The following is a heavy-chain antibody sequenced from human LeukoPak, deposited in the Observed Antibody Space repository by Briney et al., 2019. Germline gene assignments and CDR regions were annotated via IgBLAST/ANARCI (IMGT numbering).Heavy chain of an antibody. Sequence: PGGSLRLSCAASGFTFSSYAMSWVRQAPGKGLEWVSAISGSGSTTYYAASVKGGFTFSGDNSTNTLFLQMHSLTAEETAIYSCARPRLEHCSGGSCFDAFDIWGQGTMVTVSS. CDR2: ISGSGSTT. CDR1: GFTFSSYA. CDR3: ARPRLEHCSGGSCFDAFDI. D-gene: IGHD2-15*01. V-gene: IGHV3-23*01. J-gene: IGHJ3*02.